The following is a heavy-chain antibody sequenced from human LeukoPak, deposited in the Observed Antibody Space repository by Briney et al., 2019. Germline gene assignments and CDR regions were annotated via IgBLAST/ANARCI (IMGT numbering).Heavy chain of an antibody. CDR1: GFTFSTYG. CDR3: ARAVGPFDY. CDR2: IWNEGSNK. J-gene: IGHJ4*02. V-gene: IGHV3-33*01. D-gene: IGHD2-15*01. Sequence: GGSLRLSCAASGFTFSTYGMHWVRQAPGKGLEWVAVIWNEGSNKYYADSVKGRFTISRDNSKNTLYLQMNSLRTEDMAVYYCARAVGPFDYWGQGTLVTVSS.